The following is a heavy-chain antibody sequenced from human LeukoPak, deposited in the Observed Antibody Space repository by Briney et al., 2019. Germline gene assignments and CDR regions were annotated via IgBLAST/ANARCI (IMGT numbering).Heavy chain of an antibody. CDR3: ATHFRPNVPINYYYYYMDV. J-gene: IGHJ6*03. V-gene: IGHV4-39*01. CDR1: GGSVSSSNYY. D-gene: IGHD6-6*01. CDR2: IFYTGNT. Sequence: SETLSLTCSVFGGSVSSSNYYWGWIRQPPGKGLEWIGSIFYTGNTYYNPSLKSRVTISVDTSRNQFSLKLTSVTAADTAVYYCATHFRPNVPINYYYYYMDVWGKGTTVTVSS.